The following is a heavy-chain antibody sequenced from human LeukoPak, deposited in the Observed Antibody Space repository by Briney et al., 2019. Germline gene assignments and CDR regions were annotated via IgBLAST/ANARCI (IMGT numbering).Heavy chain of an antibody. D-gene: IGHD3-10*01. CDR2: INPNSGGT. J-gene: IGHJ1*01. Sequence: ASVKVSCKASGYTFTGYYIHWLRQAPGQGLEWMGWINPNSGGTNYAQKFQGRVTMTRDTSISTSYMELSRLRSDDTAVYYCARVFTVVRGVHFQYWGQGTLVTVSS. V-gene: IGHV1-2*02. CDR3: ARVFTVVRGVHFQY. CDR1: GYTFTGYY.